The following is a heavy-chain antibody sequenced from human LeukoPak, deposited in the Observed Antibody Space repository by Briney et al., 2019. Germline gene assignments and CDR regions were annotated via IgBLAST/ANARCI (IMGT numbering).Heavy chain of an antibody. D-gene: IGHD3-9*01. J-gene: IGHJ4*02. CDR2: VFDSGST. CDR3: ARMYCDILTGIYYFDY. Sequence: SETLSLTCTVSGGSIRSNDFCWGWIRQPPGKGLEWIGNVFDSGSTYYQPSLKSRVTISMDTSKKHFSLKVNSMTAADTAVYYCARMYCDILTGIYYFDYWGQGTLVSVSS. CDR1: GGSIRSNDFC. V-gene: IGHV4-39*07.